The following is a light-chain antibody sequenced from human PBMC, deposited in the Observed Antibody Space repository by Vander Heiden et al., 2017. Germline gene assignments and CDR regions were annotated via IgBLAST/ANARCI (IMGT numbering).Light chain of an antibody. J-gene: IGKJ5*01. CDR2: DAS. CDR1: QSVSSS. CDR3: QQRSNWPIT. V-gene: IGKV3-11*01. Sequence: EIVLTKSPATLALSPDERATLSCRASQSVSSSLAWYQQKPGQAPRLLIYDASDRATGIPARFSGSGSGTDFTLTISSLEPEDFAVYYCQQRSNWPITFGQGTRLEMK.